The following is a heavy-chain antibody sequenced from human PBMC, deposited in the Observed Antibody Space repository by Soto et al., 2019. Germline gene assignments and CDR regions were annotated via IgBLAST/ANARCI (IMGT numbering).Heavy chain of an antibody. CDR3: ARGTYYGGNDYFDY. D-gene: IGHD4-17*01. V-gene: IGHV3-30-3*01. J-gene: IGHJ4*02. CDR2: MSFDGSNK. Sequence: GGSLRLSCAASGFTFSSYALHWVRQAPGKGLEWVTFMSFDGSNKYYADSVKGRFTISRDNSKNTLYLQMNSLRAEDTAVYYCARGTYYGGNDYFDYWGQGTLVTVSS. CDR1: GFTFSSYA.